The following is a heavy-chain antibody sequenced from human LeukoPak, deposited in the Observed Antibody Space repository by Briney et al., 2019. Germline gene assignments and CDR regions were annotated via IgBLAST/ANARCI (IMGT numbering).Heavy chain of an antibody. CDR1: GFTFDDYA. V-gene: IGHV3-9*01. D-gene: IGHD2-15*01. CDR3: AKDTDPLLMENYFDY. Sequence: GGSLRLSCAASGFTFDDYAMHWVRQAPGKGLEWVSGISWNSGSIGYADSVKGRFTISRDNAKNSLYPQMNSLRAEDTALYYCAKDTDPLLMENYFDYWGQGTLVTVSS. CDR2: ISWNSGSI. J-gene: IGHJ4*02.